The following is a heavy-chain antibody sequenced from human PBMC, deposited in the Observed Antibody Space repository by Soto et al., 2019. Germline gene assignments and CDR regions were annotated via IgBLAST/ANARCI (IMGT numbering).Heavy chain of an antibody. Sequence: PGGSLRLSCAASAFTFSSYGMHWVRQAPGKGLEWVAVMSYDGSNKYYADPVKGRFTISRDNSKNTLFLQMDSLRAEDTAVYYCAKDGTHCSGGSCYGVDVWGQGTTVTVSS. V-gene: IGHV3-30*18. CDR1: AFTFSSYG. D-gene: IGHD2-15*01. CDR3: AKDGTHCSGGSCYGVDV. CDR2: MSYDGSNK. J-gene: IGHJ6*02.